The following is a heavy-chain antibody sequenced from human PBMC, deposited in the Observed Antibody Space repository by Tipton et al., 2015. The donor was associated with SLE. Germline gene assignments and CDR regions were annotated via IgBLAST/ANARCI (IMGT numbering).Heavy chain of an antibody. CDR1: GFVFGTYG. D-gene: IGHD5-24*01. V-gene: IGHV3-23*01. CDR3: ARVPPRDGYNYFDY. J-gene: IGHJ4*02. CDR2: ISGGGAGT. Sequence: SLRLSCAGSGFVFGTYGMNWVRQAPGKGLEWVSSISGGGAGTYYAESVKGRFTISRDNSENTVFLQMNSLRAEDTAVYYCARVPPRDGYNYFDYWGQGTLATVSS.